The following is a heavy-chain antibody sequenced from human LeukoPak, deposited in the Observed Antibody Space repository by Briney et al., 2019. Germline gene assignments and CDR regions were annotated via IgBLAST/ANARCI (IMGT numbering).Heavy chain of an antibody. CDR1: GYTFISYG. J-gene: IGHJ4*02. Sequence: ASVKVSCKASGYTFISYGISWVRQAPGQGLGWMGWISAYNGNTNYAQKLQGRVTMTTDTSTSTAYMELRSLRSDDTAVYYCARDTSRSSSWYYVDYWGQGTLVTVSS. D-gene: IGHD6-13*01. V-gene: IGHV1-18*01. CDR2: ISAYNGNT. CDR3: ARDTSRSSSWYYVDY.